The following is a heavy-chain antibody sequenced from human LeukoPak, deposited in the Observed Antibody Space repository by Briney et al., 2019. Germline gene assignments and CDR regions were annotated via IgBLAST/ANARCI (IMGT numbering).Heavy chain of an antibody. V-gene: IGHV4-59*01. CDR1: GDFITAYY. CDR3: ASNTETVVDC. Sequence: SETLSLTCTVPGDFITAYYWSTIRQPPGKGLEWLGYVYYTVSTAYNPSLLSRATISSQMSKQQFSLNRTSVTSAHTTRHFIASNTETVVDCWGQERVVAVSS. CDR2: VYYTVST. J-gene: IGHJ4*02.